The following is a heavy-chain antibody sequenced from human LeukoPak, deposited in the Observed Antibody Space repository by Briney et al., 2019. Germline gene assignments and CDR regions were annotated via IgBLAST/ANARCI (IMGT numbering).Heavy chain of an antibody. CDR1: GGSISSGGYY. CDR3: ARGSSGYYYG. CDR2: IYYSGST. Sequence: SETLSLTCTVSGGSISSGGYYWSWIRQHPGKGLEWIGYIYYSGSTNYNPSLKSRVTISADTSKNQFSLKLSSVTAADTAVYYCARGSSGYYYGWGRGTLVTVSS. D-gene: IGHD3-22*01. V-gene: IGHV4-61*08. J-gene: IGHJ4*02.